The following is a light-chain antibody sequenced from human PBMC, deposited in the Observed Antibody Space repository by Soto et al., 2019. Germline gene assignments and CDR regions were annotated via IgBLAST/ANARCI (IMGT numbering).Light chain of an antibody. V-gene: IGLV1-51*01. CDR3: GTWDSSLSAGV. CDR2: DNN. J-gene: IGLJ3*02. Sequence: QSVLTQPPSVSAAPGQKVTISCSGSSSNIGNNYVSWYQQLPGTAPKLLIFDNNKRPPGIPARFSGSKSGTSATLGITGLQTEDEADYYCGTWDSSLSAGVFGGGTKLTVL. CDR1: SSNIGNNY.